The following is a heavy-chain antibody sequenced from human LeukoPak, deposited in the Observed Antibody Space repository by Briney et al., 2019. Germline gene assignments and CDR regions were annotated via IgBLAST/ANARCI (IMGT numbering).Heavy chain of an antibody. CDR3: ARGHCFGGDCYFDY. CDR2: IYTSGST. J-gene: IGHJ4*02. D-gene: IGHD2-21*02. CDR1: GGSISSYY. V-gene: IGHV4-4*07. Sequence: SETLSLTCTVSGGSISSYYWSWIRQPAGKGLEWIGRIYTSGSTNYNPSLKSRVTMSVDTSKNQFSLKLSSVTAADTAVHYCARGHCFGGDCYFDYWGPGTLVTVSS.